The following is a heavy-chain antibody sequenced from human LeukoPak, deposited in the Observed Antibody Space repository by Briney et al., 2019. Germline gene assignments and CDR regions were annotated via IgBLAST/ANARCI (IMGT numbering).Heavy chain of an antibody. CDR2: IDGETGNT. Sequence: ASVKVSCKVSGYTLTELSMHWVRQAPGKGLEWMGRIDGETGNTRYAQNFQGRVSMTRDTSTSTVYMELSSLRFEDTAVYYCARDPGGNYFGPGTHFAYWGQGALVTVSS. J-gene: IGHJ4*02. V-gene: IGHV1-24*01. CDR1: GYTLTELS. D-gene: IGHD3-10*01. CDR3: ARDPGGNYFGPGTHFAY.